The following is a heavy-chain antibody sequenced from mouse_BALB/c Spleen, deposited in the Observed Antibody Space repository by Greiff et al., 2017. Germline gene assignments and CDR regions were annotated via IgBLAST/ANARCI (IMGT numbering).Heavy chain of an antibody. J-gene: IGHJ4*01. CDR1: GYTFTSYW. CDR2: IYPGDGDT. D-gene: IGHD3-3*01. Sequence: QVHVKQSGAELARPGASVKLSCKASGYTFTSYWMQWVKQRPGQGLEWIGAIYPGDGDTRYTQKFKGKATLTADKSSSTAYMQLSSLASEDSAVYYCARLPGQDAMDYWGQGTSVTVSS. CDR3: ARLPGQDAMDY. V-gene: IGHV1-87*01.